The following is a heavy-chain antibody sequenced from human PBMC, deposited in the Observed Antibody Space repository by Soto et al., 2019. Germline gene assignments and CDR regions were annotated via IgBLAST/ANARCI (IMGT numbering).Heavy chain of an antibody. V-gene: IGHV3-33*01. J-gene: IGHJ5*02. D-gene: IGHD1-26*01. CDR1: GFTFSTYG. CDR3: AREGGSLNWFDP. CDR2: IWSDGSNK. Sequence: GGSLRLSCAASGFTFSTYGMHWVRQAPGKGLEWVALIWSDGSNKYYADSVKGRFTISRDNSKKTLYLQMNSLRDEDTAVYYCAREGGSLNWFDPWGQGTPVTVSS.